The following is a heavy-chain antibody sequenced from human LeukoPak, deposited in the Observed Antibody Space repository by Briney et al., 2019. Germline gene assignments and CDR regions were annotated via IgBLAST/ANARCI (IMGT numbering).Heavy chain of an antibody. CDR2: LIPIFGPA. V-gene: IGHV1-69*13. J-gene: IGHJ6*03. CDR3: AREVGATPYYYYYYMDV. CDR1: GATFTFYA. Sequence: ASVKLSCYASGATFTFYAISWVRKAPGQGLEWTRGLIPIFGPANYAQKFQGRVTRTSDESTSTAYMELSSLRSEDTAVYYCAREVGATPYYYYYYMDVWGKGTTVTVSS. D-gene: IGHD1-26*01.